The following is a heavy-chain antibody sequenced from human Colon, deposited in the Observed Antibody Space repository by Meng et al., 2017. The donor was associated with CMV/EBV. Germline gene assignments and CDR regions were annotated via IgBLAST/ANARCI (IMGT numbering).Heavy chain of an antibody. V-gene: IGHV4-4*07. CDR3: ARASAWREDYFDY. CDR2: IYTSGST. CDR1: GGSISPYC. Sequence: QGRLQESGQGLVKPSETLSLTGTVSGGSISPYCWSWIRQSAAKGLEWIGRIYTSGSTNYNPSLESRVTMSVDTSKNQFSLRVTSVTAADTAVYYCARASAWREDYFDYWGQGTLVTVAS. J-gene: IGHJ4*02. D-gene: IGHD1-26*01.